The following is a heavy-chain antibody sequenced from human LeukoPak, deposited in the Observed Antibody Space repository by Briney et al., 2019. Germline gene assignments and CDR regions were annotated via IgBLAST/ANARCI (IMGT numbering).Heavy chain of an antibody. Sequence: PGGSLRLSCAASGFTFSSYAMSWVRQAPGKGLEWVSGISGSGGSTYYADSVKGRFTISRDNSKNTLYLQMNSLRAEDTAVHYCAKPIAVAGMGDYFDYWGQGTLVTVSS. CDR3: AKPIAVAGMGDYFDY. D-gene: IGHD6-19*01. V-gene: IGHV3-23*01. CDR2: ISGSGGST. J-gene: IGHJ4*02. CDR1: GFTFSSYA.